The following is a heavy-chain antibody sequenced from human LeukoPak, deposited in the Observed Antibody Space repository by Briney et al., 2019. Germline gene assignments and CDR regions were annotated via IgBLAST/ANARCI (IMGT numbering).Heavy chain of an antibody. Sequence: ASVKVSCKASGYTFTSYGISWVRQAPGQGLEWMGWINPNSGGTNCAQKFQGRVTMTRDTSISTAYMELSRLRSDDTAVYYCARVWAYYYYGSGSIVDDAFDIWGQGTMVTVSS. D-gene: IGHD3-10*01. CDR3: ARVWAYYYYGSGSIVDDAFDI. CDR2: INPNSGGT. CDR1: GYTFTSYG. J-gene: IGHJ3*02. V-gene: IGHV1-2*02.